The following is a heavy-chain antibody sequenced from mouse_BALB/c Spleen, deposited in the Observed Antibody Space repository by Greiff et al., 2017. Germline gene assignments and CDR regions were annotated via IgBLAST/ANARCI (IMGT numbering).Heavy chain of an antibody. CDR3: ARSFIYDGYYLDY. Sequence: QVQLKESGAELVRPGTSVKVSCKASGYAFTNYLIEWVKQRPGQGLEWIGVINPGSGGTNYNEKFKGKATLTADKSSSTAYMQLSSLTSDDSAVYFCARSFIYDGYYLDYWGQGTTLTVSS. CDR2: INPGSGGT. J-gene: IGHJ2*01. V-gene: IGHV1-54*01. D-gene: IGHD2-3*01. CDR1: GYAFTNYL.